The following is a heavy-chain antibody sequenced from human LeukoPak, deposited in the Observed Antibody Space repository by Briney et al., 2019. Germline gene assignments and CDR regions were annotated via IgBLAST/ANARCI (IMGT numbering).Heavy chain of an antibody. J-gene: IGHJ5*02. CDR3: ARGSPTGPCSSGWQGWFDP. V-gene: IGHV1-2*02. D-gene: IGHD6-19*01. CDR1: GYTFTGYY. Sequence: ASVKVSCKASGYTFTGYYMHWVRQAPGQGLEWMGWINPNSGGTNYAQKFQGRVTMTRDTSISTAYMELSRLRSDDTAVYYCARGSPTGPCSSGWQGWFDPWGQGTLVTVSS. CDR2: INPNSGGT.